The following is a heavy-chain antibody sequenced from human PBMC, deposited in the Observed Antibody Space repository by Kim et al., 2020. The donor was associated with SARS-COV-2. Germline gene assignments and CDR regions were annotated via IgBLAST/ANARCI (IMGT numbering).Heavy chain of an antibody. J-gene: IGHJ4*02. D-gene: IGHD1-26*01. CDR2: ISSSSSYI. Sequence: GGSLRLSCAASGFTFSSYSMNWVRQAPGKGLEWVSSISSSSSYIYYADSVKGRFTISRDNAKNSLYLQMNSLRAEDTAVYYCARAPTWGYYFDYWGQGTLVTVSS. CDR1: GFTFSSYS. CDR3: ARAPTWGYYFDY. V-gene: IGHV3-21*01.